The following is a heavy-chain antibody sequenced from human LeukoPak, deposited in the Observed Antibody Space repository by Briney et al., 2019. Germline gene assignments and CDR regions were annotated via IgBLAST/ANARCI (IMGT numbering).Heavy chain of an antibody. CDR1: GFTFSSYW. CDR3: ARATPTGSSARPADS. V-gene: IGHV3-74*01. Sequence: GGSLRLSCAASGFTFSSYWMHWVRQAPGKGLVWVSRIKSDGSDTRYADSVKGRFTISRDNAKNTLYLQMNSLRAEDTAVFYCARATPTGSSARPADSWGQGTLVTVSS. J-gene: IGHJ4*02. D-gene: IGHD3-9*01. CDR2: IKSDGSDT.